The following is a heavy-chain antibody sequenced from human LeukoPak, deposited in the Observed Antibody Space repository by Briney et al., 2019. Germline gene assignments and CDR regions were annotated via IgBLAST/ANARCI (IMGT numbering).Heavy chain of an antibody. V-gene: IGHV3-7*04. Sequence: GGSLRLSCAASGFTFSKYWMSWVRQAPGKGLEWVANINQDGSETYYVDSVEGRFSISRDNAKNSLFLQMSSLRAEDTAVYFCSGDPGDYWGQGTLVTVSS. J-gene: IGHJ4*02. CDR3: SGDPGDY. D-gene: IGHD7-27*01. CDR2: INQDGSET. CDR1: GFTFSKYW.